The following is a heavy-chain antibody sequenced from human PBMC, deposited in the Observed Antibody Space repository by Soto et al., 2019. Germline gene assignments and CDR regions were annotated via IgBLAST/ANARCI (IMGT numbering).Heavy chain of an antibody. CDR3: AREGLLPYYYYGMDV. CDR2: ISAYNGNT. D-gene: IGHD2-15*01. V-gene: IGHV1-18*01. J-gene: IGHJ6*02. CDR1: GYTFSNYG. Sequence: QVQLVQSGGEVKKPGASVKVSCRASGYTFSNYGITWVRQAPGQGLEWMGWISAYNGNTNYAQKLQGRVTMTTDTSTNRVYMELRSLRSDDTAVYYCAREGLLPYYYYGMDVWGQETTVTVSS.